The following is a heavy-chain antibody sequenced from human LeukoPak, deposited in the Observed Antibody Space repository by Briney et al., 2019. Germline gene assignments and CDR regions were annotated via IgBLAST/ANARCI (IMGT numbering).Heavy chain of an antibody. Sequence: GGSLRLSCTTSGFTFGDYAMTWVRQAPGKGLERVGFIASKTYGGTAEYAASVKGRFTISRDDSKSIAYLQMNSLKTEDTAVYFCSRDQTPYYWGQGTLVTVSS. CDR1: GFTFGDYA. CDR3: SRDQTPYY. V-gene: IGHV3-49*04. J-gene: IGHJ4*02. CDR2: IASKTYGGTA.